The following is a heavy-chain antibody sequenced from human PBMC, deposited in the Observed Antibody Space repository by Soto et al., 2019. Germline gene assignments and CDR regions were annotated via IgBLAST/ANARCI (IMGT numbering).Heavy chain of an antibody. CDR2: ISYDGSNK. CDR3: EQDVGLGELLPYYFYY. CDR1: GFTFSSYG. V-gene: IGHV3-30*18. Sequence: QVQLVESGGGVVQPGRSLRLSCAASGFTFSSYGMHWVRQAPGKGLEWVAVISYDGSNKYYADSVKGRFTISRDNSKNALYLQMNSLRAEDTAVYYCEQDVGLGELLPYYFYYWGQGTLVTVSS. D-gene: IGHD3-10*01. J-gene: IGHJ4*02.